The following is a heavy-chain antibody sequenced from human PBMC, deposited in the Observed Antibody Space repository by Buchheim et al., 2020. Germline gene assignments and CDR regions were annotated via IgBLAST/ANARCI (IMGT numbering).Heavy chain of an antibody. CDR3: VRDLDY. Sequence: QVQLVESGGGVVQPGRSLRLSCEASGFRFSSYAMHWVRQAPGKRPAWVTVVSTDGSNKYYTDSVKGRFTPSRDNSGNTVYLQMNSLRTEDTALYYCVRDLDYWGQGTL. CDR1: GFRFSSYA. J-gene: IGHJ4*02. V-gene: IGHV3-30-3*01. CDR2: VSTDGSNK.